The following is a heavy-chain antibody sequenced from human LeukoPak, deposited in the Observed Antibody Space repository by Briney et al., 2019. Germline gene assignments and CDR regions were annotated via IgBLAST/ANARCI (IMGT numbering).Heavy chain of an antibody. J-gene: IGHJ3*02. CDR2: IIPIFGIA. CDR3: ARADRPGAFDI. D-gene: IGHD3-10*01. CDR1: GGTFSSYA. Sequence: ASVKVSCKASGGTFSSYAISWVRQAPGQGLEWMGRIIPIFGIANYAQKFQGRVTITADKSTSTAYMELSSLRSEDTAVYYCARADRPGAFDIWGQGTMVTVSS. V-gene: IGHV1-69*04.